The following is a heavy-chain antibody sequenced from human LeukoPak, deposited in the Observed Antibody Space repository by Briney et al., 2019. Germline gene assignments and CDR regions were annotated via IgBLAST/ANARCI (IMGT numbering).Heavy chain of an antibody. CDR1: GGSISSGGYS. V-gene: IGHV4-30-2*03. J-gene: IGHJ5*02. Sequence: PSQTLSLTCAVSGGSISSGGYSWSWIRQPPGKGLEWIGSIYYSGSTYYNPSLKSRVTISVDTSKNQFSLKLSSVTAADTAVYYCARRGKASGSSGWLNWFDPWGQGTLVTVFS. CDR2: IYYSGST. CDR3: ARRGKASGSSGWLNWFDP. D-gene: IGHD6-19*01.